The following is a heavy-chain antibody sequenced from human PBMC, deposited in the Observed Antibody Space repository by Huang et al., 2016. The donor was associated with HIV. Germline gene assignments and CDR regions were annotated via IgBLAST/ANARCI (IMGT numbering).Heavy chain of an antibody. CDR3: ARGPDYYDSSGREAFDI. Sequence: QVQLQQWGAGLLKPSETLSLTCAVYVGCFSGYYWSWIRQPPGKGLEWIGEINHSGSTNENPSLKRRVTISVDTSKTQFSLKLKSVTAAETAVYYCARGPDYYDSSGREAFDIWGQGTMVTVSS. V-gene: IGHV4-34*01. D-gene: IGHD3-22*01. CDR1: VGCFSGYY. CDR2: INHSGST. J-gene: IGHJ3*02.